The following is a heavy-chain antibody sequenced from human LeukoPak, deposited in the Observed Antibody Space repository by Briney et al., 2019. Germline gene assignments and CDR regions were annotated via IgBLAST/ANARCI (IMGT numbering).Heavy chain of an antibody. J-gene: IGHJ4*02. CDR1: GSTFSSYA. CDR2: ISYDGSNK. CDR3: ARSNYGDYAPLDY. V-gene: IGHV3-30*04. Sequence: GGSLRLSCAASGSTFSSYAMHWVRQAPGKGLEWVAVISYDGSNKYYADSVKGRFTISRDNSKNTLYLQMNSLRAEDTAVYYCARSNYGDYAPLDYWGQGTLVTVSS. D-gene: IGHD4-17*01.